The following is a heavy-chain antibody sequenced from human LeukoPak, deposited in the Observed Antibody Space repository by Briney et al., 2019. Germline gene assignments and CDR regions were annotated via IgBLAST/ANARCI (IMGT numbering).Heavy chain of an antibody. V-gene: IGHV1-46*01. CDR3: AREDVVLVDAVRYYYYGMDV. Sequence: GASVKVSCKASGYTFTGYYMHWVRQAPGQGLEWMGIINPSGGSTSYAQKFQDRVTMTRDTSTSTVYMELSSLKSEDTAVYYCAREDVVLVDAVRYYYYGMDVWSQGTTVTVSS. CDR2: INPSGGST. J-gene: IGHJ6*02. D-gene: IGHD2-8*01. CDR1: GYTFTGYY.